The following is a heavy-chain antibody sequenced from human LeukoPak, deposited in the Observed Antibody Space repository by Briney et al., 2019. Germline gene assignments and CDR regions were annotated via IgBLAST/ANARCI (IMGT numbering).Heavy chain of an antibody. Sequence: GGSLRLSCAASGFTFSSYGMHWVRQAPGKGLEWVAFIRYDGSNKYYADSVKGRFTISRDNSKNTLYLQMNSLRAEDTAVYYCAKEGRSKDDFWRSDYYYYMDVWGKGTTVTVSS. CDR1: GFTFSSYG. CDR2: IRYDGSNK. D-gene: IGHD3-3*01. J-gene: IGHJ6*03. CDR3: AKEGRSKDDFWRSDYYYYMDV. V-gene: IGHV3-30*02.